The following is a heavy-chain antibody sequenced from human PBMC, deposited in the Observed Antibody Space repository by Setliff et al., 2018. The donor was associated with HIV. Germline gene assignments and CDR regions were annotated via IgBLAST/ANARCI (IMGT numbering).Heavy chain of an antibody. D-gene: IGHD6-13*01. CDR1: GFTFSSYW. J-gene: IGHJ4*02. CDR2: IRRDEGEK. V-gene: IGHV3-7*03. CDR3: ARISSAWYLVDY. Sequence: GGSLRLSCAASGFTFSSYWMTWVRQAPGKGLQWVANIRRDEGEKYYVDSVKGRFTISRDNAKNSLYLQMSSLRVDDTAVYYCARISSAWYLVDYWGQGTPVTVSS.